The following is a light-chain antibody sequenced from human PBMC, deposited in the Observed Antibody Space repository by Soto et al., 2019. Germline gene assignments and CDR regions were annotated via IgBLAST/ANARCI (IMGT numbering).Light chain of an antibody. V-gene: IGKV3-11*01. CDR3: QQRTNWPLT. CDR2: DAS. Sequence: EIVLTQSPATLSLSPGERATLSCRASQSVSSHLAWYQQKPGQAPRLLIYDASSRATGIPATFSGSGSGTDFTLTLSSLEPEDFAVYYCQQRTNWPLTFGGGTKVEIK. J-gene: IGKJ4*01. CDR1: QSVSSH.